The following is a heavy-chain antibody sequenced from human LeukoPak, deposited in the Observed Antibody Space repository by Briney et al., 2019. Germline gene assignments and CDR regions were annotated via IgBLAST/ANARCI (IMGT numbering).Heavy chain of an antibody. D-gene: IGHD3-3*01. CDR2: ISSSGGTM. CDR3: ASNYEFWSGYFLHSSFDY. Sequence: GGSLRLSCAASGFTFSDYYMSWIRQAPGKGLEWVSYISSSGGTMYYADSVKGRFTISRDNAKNSLYLQMNSLRAEDTAVYYCASNYEFWSGYFLHSSFDYWGQGTLVTVSS. V-gene: IGHV3-11*01. CDR1: GFTFSDYY. J-gene: IGHJ4*02.